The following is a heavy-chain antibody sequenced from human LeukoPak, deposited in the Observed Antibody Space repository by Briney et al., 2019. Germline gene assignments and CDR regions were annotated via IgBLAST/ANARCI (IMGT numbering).Heavy chain of an antibody. J-gene: IGHJ4*02. D-gene: IGHD1-20*01. Sequence: GGSLRLSCAASGFTFSSYSMNWVRQAPGKGLEWVSYISSGSLTIYYADSVKGRFTISRDNAKNSLYLHMNSLRAEDTAVYYCAREAITGHREFDYWGQGTLVTVSS. CDR2: ISSGSLTI. CDR1: GFTFSSYS. V-gene: IGHV3-48*01. CDR3: AREAITGHREFDY.